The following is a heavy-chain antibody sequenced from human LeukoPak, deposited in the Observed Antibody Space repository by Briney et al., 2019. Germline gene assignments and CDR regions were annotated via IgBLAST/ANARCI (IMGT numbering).Heavy chain of an antibody. CDR3: ARGTSEYSSSRGSFP. CDR2: ISSSSSYI. J-gene: IGHJ5*02. Sequence: KPGGSLILSCAASGFTFSSYSMDWVRQAPGKGLEWVSSISSSSSYIYYADSVKGRFTISRDNAKNSLYLQMNSLRAEDTAVYYCARGTSEYSSSRGSFPWGQGTLVTVSS. CDR1: GFTFSSYS. V-gene: IGHV3-21*01. D-gene: IGHD6-13*01.